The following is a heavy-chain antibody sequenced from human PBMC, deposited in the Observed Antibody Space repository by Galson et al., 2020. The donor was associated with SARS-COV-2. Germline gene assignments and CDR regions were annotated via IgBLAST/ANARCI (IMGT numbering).Heavy chain of an antibody. J-gene: IGHJ6*03. CDR3: ARGLWATPLFSYYMDV. D-gene: IGHD3-9*01. V-gene: IGHV1-69*13. CDR1: GGTFSSYA. CDR2: IIPIFGIA. Sequence: SVKVSCKASGGTFSSYAISWVRQAPGQGLEWMGGIIPIFGIANYAQKFQGRVTITADESTSTAYMELSSLRSEDTAVYYCARGLWATPLFSYYMDVWAKGPRSPSP.